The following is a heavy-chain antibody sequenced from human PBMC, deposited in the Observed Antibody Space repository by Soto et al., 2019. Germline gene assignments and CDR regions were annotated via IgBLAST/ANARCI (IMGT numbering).Heavy chain of an antibody. V-gene: IGHV4-59*01. CDR1: GGSISSYY. Sequence: SETLSLTYTVSGGSISSYYWSWIRQPPGKGLEWIGYIYYSGSTNYNPSLMSRVTISVDTSKNQFSLKLSSVTAADTAVYYCARGAVRGITDYYYGMDVWGQGTTVTVSS. D-gene: IGHD3-10*01. CDR2: IYYSGST. J-gene: IGHJ6*02. CDR3: ARGAVRGITDYYYGMDV.